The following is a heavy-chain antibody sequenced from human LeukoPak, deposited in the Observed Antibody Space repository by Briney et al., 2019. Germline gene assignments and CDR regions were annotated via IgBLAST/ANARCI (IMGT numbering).Heavy chain of an antibody. D-gene: IGHD4-17*01. CDR1: GFTFSSYA. CDR2: ISGSGGST. J-gene: IGHJ3*02. Sequence: GGSLRLSCAASGFTFSSYAMSWVRQAPGKGLEWVSAISGSGGSTYYADSVKGRFTISRDNSKNTLYLQMNSLRAEDTAVYYCAKDIRTTVTTLAWDAFDIWGQGTMVTVSS. V-gene: IGHV3-23*01. CDR3: AKDIRTTVTTLAWDAFDI.